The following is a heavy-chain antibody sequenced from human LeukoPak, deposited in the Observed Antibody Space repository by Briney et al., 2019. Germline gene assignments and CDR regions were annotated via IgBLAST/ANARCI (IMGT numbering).Heavy chain of an antibody. D-gene: IGHD3-10*02. CDR2: MTRSSTI. V-gene: IGHV3-69-1*01. J-gene: IGHJ3*02. CDR1: GFTFSSYS. Sequence: GGSLRLSCAASGFTFSSYSMNWVRQAPGKGLEWVATMTRSSTIFYADSVKGRFTISRDNARNSVYLQMNSLRDDDTAVYSCARAQTMFWEFDGFDIWGRGTKVTVSS. CDR3: ARAQTMFWEFDGFDI.